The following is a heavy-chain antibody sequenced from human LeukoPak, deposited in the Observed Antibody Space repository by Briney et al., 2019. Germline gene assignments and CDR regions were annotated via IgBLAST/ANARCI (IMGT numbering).Heavy chain of an antibody. V-gene: IGHV1-8*02. CDR1: GYTFTDFY. J-gene: IGHJ6*03. CDR3: ARRGKGLGYYMDV. Sequence: ASVKVSCKASGYTFTDFYMHWVRQAPGQGLEWMGRMNPNSGNTGYAQKFQGRVTMTRNTSISTAYMELSSLTSEDTAVYYCARRGKGLGYYMDVWGKGTTVTISS. D-gene: IGHD3-16*01. CDR2: MNPNSGNT.